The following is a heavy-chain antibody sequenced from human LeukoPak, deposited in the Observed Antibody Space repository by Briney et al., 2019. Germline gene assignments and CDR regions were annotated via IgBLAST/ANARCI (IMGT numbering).Heavy chain of an antibody. V-gene: IGHV3-7*01. D-gene: IGHD2-2*01. CDR3: ARDRAYSTLDY. J-gene: IGHJ4*02. CDR1: GFAFSNSW. Sequence: GGSLRLSCAASGFAFSNSWMTWVRQAPGKGLEWVANINEDGSVKNYVEYVKGRFTISRDNAKNSLFLQMSSLRVEDTAVYFCARDRAYSTLDYWGQGTLVSVSS. CDR2: INEDGSVK.